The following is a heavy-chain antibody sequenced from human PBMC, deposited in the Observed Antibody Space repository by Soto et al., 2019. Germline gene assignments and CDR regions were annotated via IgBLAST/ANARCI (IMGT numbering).Heavy chain of an antibody. CDR3: ARILEQQLVQHYYSGMDV. J-gene: IGHJ6*04. V-gene: IGHV4-31*03. Sequence: FLPHSLTCSVAEGTIISRGYYCSCNHQHPGKGLEWIGYIYYSGSTYYNPSLKSRVTISVDTSKHRFSLKLSSVTAADTAVYYCARILEQQLVQHYYSGMDVWGKGTTV. CDR1: EGTIISRGYY. D-gene: IGHD6-13*01. CDR2: IYYSGST.